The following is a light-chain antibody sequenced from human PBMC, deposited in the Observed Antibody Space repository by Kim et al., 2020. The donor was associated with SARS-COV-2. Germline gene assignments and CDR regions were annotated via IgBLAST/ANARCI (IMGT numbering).Light chain of an antibody. J-gene: IGKJ4*01. Sequence: ASVGDRVTLTCRESQSISNYLVLFQQKPGKVPNRLIYAASSLQSGVPSRFSGSGSGTEFTLTISSLQPEDFATYYCLQQFSYPLTFGGGTKVDIK. CDR2: AAS. CDR1: QSISNY. V-gene: IGKV1-17*03. CDR3: LQQFSYPLT.